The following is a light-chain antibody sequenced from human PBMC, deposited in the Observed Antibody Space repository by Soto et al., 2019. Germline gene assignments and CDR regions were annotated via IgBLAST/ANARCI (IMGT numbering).Light chain of an antibody. CDR3: CSYSGSDSLL. Sequence: QSVLTQPRSVSGSPGESVTISCSGTSSDVGSYNYVSWYQQYPGKAPKVMIYDVSERSSEVPVRFSGSKSGNTASLTISGLQAEDEAEYFCCSYSGSDSLLFGGGTKVTVL. J-gene: IGLJ2*01. CDR2: DVS. CDR1: SSDVGSYNY. V-gene: IGLV2-11*01.